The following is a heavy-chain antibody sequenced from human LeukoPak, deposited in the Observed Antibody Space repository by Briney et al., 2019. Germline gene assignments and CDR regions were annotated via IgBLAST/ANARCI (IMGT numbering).Heavy chain of an antibody. D-gene: IGHD6-19*01. CDR2: IYYSGST. V-gene: IGHV4-31*03. CDR1: GGSISSGAYS. CDR3: ARAHTSRSGWSWGTGDAFDI. J-gene: IGHJ3*02. Sequence: PSQTLSLTCTVSGGSISSGAYSWSWIRQHPGKGLEWIGYIYYSGSTYYNPSLKSRVTISVDTSKNQFSLKLSSVTAADTAVYYCARAHTSRSGWSWGTGDAFDIWGQGTMVTVSS.